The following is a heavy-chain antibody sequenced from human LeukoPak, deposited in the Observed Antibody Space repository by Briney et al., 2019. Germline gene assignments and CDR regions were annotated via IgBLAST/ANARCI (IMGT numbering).Heavy chain of an antibody. Sequence: MSSESLSLTCTVSGASITDYYWSWIRQPPAKGLEWIGYIYYSGSPNYNPSLKSRVTLSLDTSQNQFSLKLTSVTAADTAVYYCAYGGDAYKTGYWGQGALVTVSS. D-gene: IGHD5-24*01. V-gene: IGHV4-59*01. CDR2: IYYSGSP. J-gene: IGHJ4*02. CDR1: GASITDYY. CDR3: AYGGDAYKTGY.